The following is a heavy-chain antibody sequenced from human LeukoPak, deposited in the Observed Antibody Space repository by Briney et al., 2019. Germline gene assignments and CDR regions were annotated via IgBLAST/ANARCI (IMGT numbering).Heavy chain of an antibody. CDR3: ARDTSSGWFEY. V-gene: IGHV1-2*02. CDR2: INPNSGGT. CDR1: GYTFTDYY. Sequence: ASVKVSCKASGYTFTDYYIHWVRQAPGQGLEWMGWINPNSGGTHYAQKFQGRVTMTGDTSINTAYMELSRLRSDDTAVYSCARDTSSGWFEYWGQGTLVTVSS. D-gene: IGHD6-19*01. J-gene: IGHJ4*02.